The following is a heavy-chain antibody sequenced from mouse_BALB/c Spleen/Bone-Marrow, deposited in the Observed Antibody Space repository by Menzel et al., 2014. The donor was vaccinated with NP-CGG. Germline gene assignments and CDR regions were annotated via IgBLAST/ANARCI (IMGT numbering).Heavy chain of an antibody. CDR2: IYPGSGNT. D-gene: IGHD3-3*01. J-gene: IGHJ3*01. V-gene: IGHV1-77*01. CDR3: AREGDPGAWFAY. Sequence: VQLQQSGAELARPGASVKLSCKASGYTFTDYYINWVKQRTGQGLEWIGEIYPGSGNTYYNEKFKGKATLTADKSSSAAYMQLSSLTSEDSAVYFCAREGDPGAWFAYWSQGTLVTVSA. CDR1: GYTFTDYY.